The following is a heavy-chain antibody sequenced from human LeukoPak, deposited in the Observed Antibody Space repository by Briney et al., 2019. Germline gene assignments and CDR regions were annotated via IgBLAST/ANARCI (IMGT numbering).Heavy chain of an antibody. Sequence: GGSLRLSCAASGFTFDDYAMHWVRHAPGKGLEWVSGISWNSGSIGYADSVKGRFTISRDNSKNTLYLQMNSLRTEDTAVYYCAKDQAIGYSYGYYYYGMDVWGQGTTVTVSS. CDR3: AKDQAIGYSYGYYYYGMDV. CDR2: ISWNSGSI. J-gene: IGHJ6*02. D-gene: IGHD5-18*01. CDR1: GFTFDDYA. V-gene: IGHV3-9*01.